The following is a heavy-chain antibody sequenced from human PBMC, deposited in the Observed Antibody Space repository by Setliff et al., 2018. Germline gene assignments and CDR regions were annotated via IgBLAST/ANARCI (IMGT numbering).Heavy chain of an antibody. D-gene: IGHD3-22*01. CDR3: VREGVDSRSSTDYRYYMDV. J-gene: IGHJ6*03. CDR2: ITSGSSNI. Sequence: GGSLRLSCAASGFTFSTYSMNWVRQAPGKGLEWVASITSGSSNIWYADSVKGRFTISRDNAKNSLYMQMNSLRAEDTAVYYCVREGVDSRSSTDYRYYMDVWGKGTTVTVSS. CDR1: GFTFSTYS. V-gene: IGHV3-21*04.